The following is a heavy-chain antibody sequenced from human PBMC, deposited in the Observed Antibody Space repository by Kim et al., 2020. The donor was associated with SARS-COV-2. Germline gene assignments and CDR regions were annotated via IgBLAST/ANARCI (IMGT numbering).Heavy chain of an antibody. V-gene: IGHV4-59*01. CDR2: IYYSGST. CDR3: ARVSSFRSSSFDY. CDR1: GGSISSYY. J-gene: IGHJ4*02. D-gene: IGHD6-13*01. Sequence: SETLSLTCTVSGGSISSYYWSWIRQPPGKGLEWIGYIYYSGSTNYNPSLKSRVTISVDTSKNQFSLKLSSVTAADTAVYYCARVSSFRSSSFDYWGQGTLVTVSS.